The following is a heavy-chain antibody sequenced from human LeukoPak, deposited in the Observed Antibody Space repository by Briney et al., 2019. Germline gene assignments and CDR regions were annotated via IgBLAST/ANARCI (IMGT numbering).Heavy chain of an antibody. CDR2: ISSNGGST. D-gene: IGHD3-22*01. CDR1: GFTFSSYA. Sequence: PGGSLRLSCAASGFTFSSYAMHWVRQAPGKGLEYVSAISSNGGSTYYANSVKGRFTISRDNSENTLYLQMGSLRAEDMAVYYCAREGHYYDSRNDAFDIWGQGTMVTVSS. V-gene: IGHV3-64*01. J-gene: IGHJ3*02. CDR3: AREGHYYDSRNDAFDI.